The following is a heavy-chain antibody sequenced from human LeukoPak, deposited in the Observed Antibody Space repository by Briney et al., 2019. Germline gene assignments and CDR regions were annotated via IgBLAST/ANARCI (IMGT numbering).Heavy chain of an antibody. Sequence: PGGSLRLSCAASGFTFSSYGMHWVRQAPGKGLEWVAFIRYDGSNKYYADSVKGRFTISRDNSKNTLYLQMNSLRAEDTAVYYCAKVPREILYYDSSGYVFIDDKPTQIDYWGQGTLVTVSS. CDR3: AKVPREILYYDSSGYVFIDDKPTQIDY. D-gene: IGHD3-22*01. CDR2: IRYDGSNK. CDR1: GFTFSSYG. J-gene: IGHJ4*02. V-gene: IGHV3-30*02.